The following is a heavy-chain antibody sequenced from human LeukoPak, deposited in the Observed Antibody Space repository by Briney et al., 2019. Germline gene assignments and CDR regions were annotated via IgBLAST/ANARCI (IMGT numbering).Heavy chain of an antibody. Sequence: GGSLRLSCAASGFTFSSYAMSWVRQAPGKGLEWVSAISGSGGSTYYADSVKGRFTISRDNSKNTLYLQMNSLRAEDTAVYYCAKLSSYYDSSGYRSYYFDYWGQGTLVTVSP. CDR2: ISGSGGST. J-gene: IGHJ4*02. CDR3: AKLSSYYDSSGYRSYYFDY. CDR1: GFTFSSYA. V-gene: IGHV3-23*01. D-gene: IGHD3-22*01.